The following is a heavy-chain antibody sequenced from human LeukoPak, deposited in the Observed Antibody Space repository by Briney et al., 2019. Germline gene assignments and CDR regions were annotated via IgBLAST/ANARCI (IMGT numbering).Heavy chain of an antibody. CDR2: ISGSGGNT. J-gene: IGHJ4*02. CDR3: ARAGYCSGGSCYGVDY. CDR1: GFTFSSYA. V-gene: IGHV3-23*01. D-gene: IGHD2-15*01. Sequence: GGSLRLSCAASGFTFSSYAMSWVRQAPGKGLEWVSSISGSGGNTFYADSVKGRFTISRDNSKNTLYLQMNSLRAEDTAVYYCARAGYCSGGSCYGVDYWGQGTLVTVSS.